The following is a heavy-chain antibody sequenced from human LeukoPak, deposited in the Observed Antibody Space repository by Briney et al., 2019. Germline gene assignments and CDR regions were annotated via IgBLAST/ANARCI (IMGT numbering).Heavy chain of an antibody. CDR2: IYHSGST. CDR3: ARDAVVPASLLDY. J-gene: IGHJ4*02. CDR1: GGSISSSSYY. D-gene: IGHD2-2*01. Sequence: SETLSLTCTVSGGSISSSSYYWGWIRQPPGTGLEWIGSIYHSGSTYYNPSLKSRVTISVDTSKNQFSLKLTSVTAADTAVYYCARDAVVPASLLDYWGQGTLVTVSS. V-gene: IGHV4-39*07.